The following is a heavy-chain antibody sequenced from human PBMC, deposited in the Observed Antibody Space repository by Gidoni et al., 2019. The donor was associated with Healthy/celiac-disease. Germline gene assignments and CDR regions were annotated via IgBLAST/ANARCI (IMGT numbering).Heavy chain of an antibody. J-gene: IGHJ5*02. CDR2: IIPSFGTA. CDR3: ARDGGGRYCSGGSCYIVWFDP. Sequence: QVQLVQSGAEVKKPGSSVKVSCKASGGTFSSYSLSLVRQAPGQGLEWMGGIIPSFGTANYAQKFQGRVTITADESTSTAYMELSRLRSEETAVYYCARDGGGRYCSGGSCYIVWFDPWGQGTLVTVSS. V-gene: IGHV1-69*01. CDR1: GGTFSSYS. D-gene: IGHD2-15*01.